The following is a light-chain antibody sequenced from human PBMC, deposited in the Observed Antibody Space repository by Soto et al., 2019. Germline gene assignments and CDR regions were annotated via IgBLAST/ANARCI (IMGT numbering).Light chain of an antibody. V-gene: IGKV3-20*01. CDR2: GAS. J-gene: IGKJ4*01. CDR3: QQYGSSPLRT. CDR1: QSVSSSY. Sequence: EIVLTQSPGTLSLSPGERATLSCRASQSVSSSYLAWYQQKPGQAPRLLIYGASSRATGIPDRFRGSGSGTDCTLTISRLEPEDFAVYYWQQYGSSPLRTFGGGTKVEIK.